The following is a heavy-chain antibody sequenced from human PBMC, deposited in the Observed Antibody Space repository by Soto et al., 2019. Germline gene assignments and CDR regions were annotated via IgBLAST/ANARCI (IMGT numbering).Heavy chain of an antibody. J-gene: IGHJ4*02. Sequence: GASVKVSCKASGYTFTSYGISWVRQAPGQGLEWMGWISAYNGNTNYAQKLQGRVTMTTDTSTSTAYMELRSLRSDDTAVYYCARAPPLSFLEWLLSPLDYWGQGTLVTVSS. V-gene: IGHV1-18*01. CDR1: GYTFTSYG. D-gene: IGHD3-3*01. CDR2: ISAYNGNT. CDR3: ARAPPLSFLEWLLSPLDY.